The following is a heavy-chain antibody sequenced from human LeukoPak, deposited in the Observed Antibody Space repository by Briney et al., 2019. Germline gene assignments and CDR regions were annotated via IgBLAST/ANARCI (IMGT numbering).Heavy chain of an antibody. CDR2: IKEDGSEK. V-gene: IGHV3-7*01. J-gene: IGHJ4*02. Sequence: GGSLRLSCAASGFTFSSYAVHWVRQAPGKGLEWVANIKEDGSEKYYVDSVKGRFTISRDNAKNSLYLQMNSLRAEDTAVYYCARDRTRAYYWGQGTLVTVSS. CDR3: ARDRTRAYY. CDR1: GFTFSSYA.